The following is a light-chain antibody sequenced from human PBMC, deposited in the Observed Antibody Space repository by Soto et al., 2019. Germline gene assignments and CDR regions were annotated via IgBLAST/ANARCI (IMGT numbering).Light chain of an antibody. Sequence: QSVLTQPPSASGSPGQSVTISCTGTSRDMVGYNYVSWYQQHPGKAPKLMIYEVSKRPSGVPDRFSGSKSGNTASRTVSGLQSEDESAYYCLSYAGGNNLVFGGGTKLTVL. J-gene: IGLJ2*01. CDR3: LSYAGGNNLV. CDR1: SRDMVGYNY. V-gene: IGLV2-8*01. CDR2: EVS.